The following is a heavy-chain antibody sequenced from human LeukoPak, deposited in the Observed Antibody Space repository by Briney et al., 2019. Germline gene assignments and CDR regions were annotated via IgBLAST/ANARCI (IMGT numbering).Heavy chain of an antibody. CDR2: IYSGGAT. Sequence: GGSLRLSCAASGFTFSSYAMSWVRQAPGKGLEGVSIIYSGGATFYADSVQGRFTISRENSKNTLWLQMNSLRADDTAVYYCARLHYDVLTGPFDYWGQGTLVTVSS. D-gene: IGHD3-9*01. CDR1: GFTFSSYA. CDR3: ARLHYDVLTGPFDY. J-gene: IGHJ4*02. V-gene: IGHV3-66*04.